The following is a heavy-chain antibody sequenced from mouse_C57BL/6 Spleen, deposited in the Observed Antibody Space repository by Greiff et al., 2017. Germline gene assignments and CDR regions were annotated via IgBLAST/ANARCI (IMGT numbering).Heavy chain of an antibody. CDR1: GFTFSSYA. CDR2: ISDGGSYT. V-gene: IGHV5-4*03. CDR3: ASMDY. Sequence: EVMLVESGGGLVKPGGSLKLSCAASGFTFSSYAMSWVRQTPEKRLEWVATISDGGSYTYYPDNVKGRFTNSRYNAQNKLYLQMSHLKAEDTAMYYCASMDYWGKGTSVTVSS. J-gene: IGHJ4*01.